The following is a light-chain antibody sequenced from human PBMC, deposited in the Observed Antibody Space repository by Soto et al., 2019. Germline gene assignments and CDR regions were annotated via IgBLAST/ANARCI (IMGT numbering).Light chain of an antibody. CDR2: GAS. J-gene: IGKJ3*01. V-gene: IGKV3-15*01. CDR1: QRVSGN. Sequence: EIVMTQSPATLSVSPGERATLSSRASQRVSGNLAWYQQKPGQAPRLLIYGASTRATGIPARFSGGGSGTEFTLTISSLQSEDFAVYYCQQYNNWPLTFGPGTKVDIK. CDR3: QQYNNWPLT.